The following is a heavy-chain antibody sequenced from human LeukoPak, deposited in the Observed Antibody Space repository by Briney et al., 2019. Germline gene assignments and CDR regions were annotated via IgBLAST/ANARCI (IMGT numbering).Heavy chain of an antibody. V-gene: IGHV3-9*01. D-gene: IGHD4-23*01. CDR1: GFTFDDYA. CDR3: VKDFAGGNRWLLEPFDY. J-gene: IGHJ4*02. Sequence: QSGGSLRLSCAASGFTFDDYAMHWVRQAPGKGLEWVSGISWNSGSIGYADSVKGRSTISRDNAKNSLYLQMNSLRAEDTALYYCVKDFAGGNRWLLEPFDYWGQGTLVTVSS. CDR2: ISWNSGSI.